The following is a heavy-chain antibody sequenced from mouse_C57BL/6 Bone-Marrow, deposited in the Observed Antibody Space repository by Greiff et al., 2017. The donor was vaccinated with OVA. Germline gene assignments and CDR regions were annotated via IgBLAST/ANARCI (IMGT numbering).Heavy chain of an antibody. CDR3: ARPLITTAVGGYAMDY. J-gene: IGHJ4*01. CDR1: GFTLNKNC. Sequence: EVQLQQSGAELVKPGASVKLSCTASGFTLNKNCMHWVKQRTEQGLEWIGRIDPEDGETKYAPKFQGKATITADTSSNTAYLQLSSLTSEDTAVYYCARPLITTAVGGYAMDYWGQGTSVTVSS. V-gene: IGHV14-2*01. D-gene: IGHD1-1*01. CDR2: IDPEDGET.